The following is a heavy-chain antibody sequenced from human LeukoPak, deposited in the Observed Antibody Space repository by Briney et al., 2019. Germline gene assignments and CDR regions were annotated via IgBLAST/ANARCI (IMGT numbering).Heavy chain of an antibody. Sequence: SVKVSCKASGGTFSSYAISWVRQAPGQGLEWMGGIIPIFGTANYAQKFQGRVTITADESTSTAYMEQSSLRSEDTAVYYCARAPYCSGGSCMALIMFDPWGQGTLVTVSS. CDR3: ARAPYCSGGSCMALIMFDP. J-gene: IGHJ5*02. D-gene: IGHD2-15*01. CDR2: IIPIFGTA. V-gene: IGHV1-69*13. CDR1: GGTFSSYA.